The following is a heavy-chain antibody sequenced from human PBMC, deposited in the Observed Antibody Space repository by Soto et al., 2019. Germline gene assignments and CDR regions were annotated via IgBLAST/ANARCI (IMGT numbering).Heavy chain of an antibody. CDR3: ARDRWPAPFDY. J-gene: IGHJ4*02. Sequence: GGSLRLSCAASGFTFSSYSMNWVRQAPGKGLEWVSSISSSSSYMYYADSVKGRFTISRDNAKNSLYLQMNSLGAEDTAVYYCARDRWPAPFDYWGQGTLVTVSS. D-gene: IGHD6-13*01. CDR1: GFTFSSYS. V-gene: IGHV3-21*01. CDR2: ISSSSSYM.